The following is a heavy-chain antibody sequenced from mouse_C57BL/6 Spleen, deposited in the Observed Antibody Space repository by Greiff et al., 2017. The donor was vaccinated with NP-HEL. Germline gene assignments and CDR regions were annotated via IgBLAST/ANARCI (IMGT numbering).Heavy chain of an antibody. J-gene: IGHJ4*01. CDR1: GYTFTSYW. CDR3: ARTYYYGSNYAMDY. Sequence: QVQLQQPGAELVRPGSSVKLSCKASGYTFTSYWMHWVKQRPIQGLEWIGNIDPSDSETHYIQKFKDKATLTVDKSSSTAYMQLSSLTSEDSAVYYCARTYYYGSNYAMDYWGQGTSVTVSS. V-gene: IGHV1-52*01. CDR2: IDPSDSET. D-gene: IGHD1-1*01.